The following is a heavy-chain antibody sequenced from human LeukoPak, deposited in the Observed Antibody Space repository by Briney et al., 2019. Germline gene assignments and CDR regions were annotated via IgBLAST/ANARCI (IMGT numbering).Heavy chain of an antibody. CDR3: AAMVRGYFNGVY. CDR2: INHSGST. CDR1: GGSFSGYY. V-gene: IGHV4-34*01. D-gene: IGHD3-10*01. J-gene: IGHJ4*02. Sequence: SETLSLTCAVYGGSFSGYYWSWIRQPPGKGLERIGEINHSGSTNYNPSLKSRVTISVDTSKNQFSLKLSSVTAADTAVYYCAAMVRGYFNGVYWGQGTLVTVSS.